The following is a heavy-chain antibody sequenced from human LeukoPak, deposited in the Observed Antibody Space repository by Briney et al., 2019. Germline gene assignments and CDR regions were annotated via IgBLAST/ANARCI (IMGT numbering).Heavy chain of an antibody. D-gene: IGHD3-10*02. Sequence: GSLRLSCAVSGFTLSNYSMNWVRQAPGKGLEWISYISGSGFTIHYADSVKGRFTISRDNAKNSLYLQMNSLRAEDTAVYYCAELGITMIGGVWGKGTTVTISS. CDR2: ISGSGFTI. CDR3: AELGITMIGGV. V-gene: IGHV3-48*01. CDR1: GFTLSNYS. J-gene: IGHJ6*04.